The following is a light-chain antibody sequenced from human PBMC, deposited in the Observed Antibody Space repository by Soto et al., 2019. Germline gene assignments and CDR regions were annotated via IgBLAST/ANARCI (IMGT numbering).Light chain of an antibody. CDR1: SSDVGGYNY. CDR3: SSYTSSSTRV. V-gene: IGLV2-14*01. J-gene: IGLJ3*02. CDR2: DVR. Sequence: QSVLTQPASVSGSPGHSITISCTGTSSDVGGYNYVSWYQQHPGKAPKLMIYDVRSRPSGVSNRFSGSKSGNTASLTISGLQAEDEADYYCSSYTSSSTRVFGGGTKPTVL.